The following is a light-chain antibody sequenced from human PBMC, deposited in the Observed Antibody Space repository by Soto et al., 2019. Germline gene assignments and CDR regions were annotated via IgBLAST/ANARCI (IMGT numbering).Light chain of an antibody. CDR2: GAS. J-gene: IGKJ2*01. CDR1: QSVSSSY. Sequence: EIVLTQSPGTLPLSPGERATLSCRASQSVSSSYLVWYQQKPGQAPRPLIHGASTRATDIPDRFSGSASGTDSTLTISRLEPEDFEVYYWQQYGSSPFTFGQGTKLQIK. V-gene: IGKV3-20*01. CDR3: QQYGSSPFT.